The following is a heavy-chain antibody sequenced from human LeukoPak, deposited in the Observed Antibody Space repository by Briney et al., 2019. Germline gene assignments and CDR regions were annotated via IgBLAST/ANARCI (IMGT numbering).Heavy chain of an antibody. CDR2: MNPNSGNT. V-gene: IGHV1-8*01. CDR3: ARGDDHGDYFDY. CDR1: GYAFTSYG. Sequence: GASVMVSCKASGYAFTSYGINWVRPATGQGLGWMGWMNPNSGNTGYAQKFQGRVTMTRQTSISTVYMELYSLRSEDTAVYYCARGDDHGDYFDYWGQGTLVTVSS. D-gene: IGHD4-17*01. J-gene: IGHJ4*02.